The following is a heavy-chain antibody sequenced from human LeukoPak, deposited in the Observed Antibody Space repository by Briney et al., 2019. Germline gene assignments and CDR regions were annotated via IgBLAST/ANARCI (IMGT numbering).Heavy chain of an antibody. V-gene: IGHV3-33*01. D-gene: IGHD4-17*01. J-gene: IGHJ4*02. CDR3: ASADDYGDYFVY. Sequence: SGGALRLSCAASGFTFSSYGMHWVRQAPGKGLEWVAVIWYDGSNKYYADSVKGRFTISRDKSKNTLYLQMNSLRAEDTAVYYSASADDYGDYFVYRGQRNLVSVSS. CDR1: GFTFSSYG. CDR2: IWYDGSNK.